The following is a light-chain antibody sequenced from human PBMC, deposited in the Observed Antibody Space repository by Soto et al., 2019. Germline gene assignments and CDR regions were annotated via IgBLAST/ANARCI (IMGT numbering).Light chain of an antibody. CDR3: QQYYTYPWT. CDR1: QSISSW. Sequence: DIQMTQSPSTLSASVGDRVTITCRASQSISSWLAWYQQKPGKAPKLLIYDASRLESGVPSRFSGSGSGTEFTLTISSLQPDDFATYYCQQYYTYPWTFGHGTKVEIK. CDR2: DAS. V-gene: IGKV1-5*01. J-gene: IGKJ1*01.